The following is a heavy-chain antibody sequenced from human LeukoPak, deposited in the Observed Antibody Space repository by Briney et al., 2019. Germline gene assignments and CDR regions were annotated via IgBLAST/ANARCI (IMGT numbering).Heavy chain of an antibody. CDR3: AREGVIIGFDY. V-gene: IGHV4-61*01. D-gene: IGHD3-10*01. J-gene: IGHJ4*02. CDR2: IYYSGST. Sequence: SETLSLTCTVSGGSVSSGSYYWSWTRQPPGKGLEWIGYIYYSGSTNYNPSLKSRVTISVDTSKNQFSLKLSSVTAADTAVYYCAREGVIIGFDYWGQGTLVTVSS. CDR1: GGSVSSGSYY.